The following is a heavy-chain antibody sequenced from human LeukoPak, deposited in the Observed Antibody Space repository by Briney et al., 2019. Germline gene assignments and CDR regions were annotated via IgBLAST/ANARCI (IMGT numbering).Heavy chain of an antibody. CDR2: IYSGGST. D-gene: IGHD3-16*02. CDR1: GFTVSSNY. J-gene: IGHJ4*02. CDR3: ARETDDYVWGSYRPNGIDY. Sequence: GGSLRLSCAASGFTVSSNYMSWVRQAPGKGLEWVSVIYSGGSTYYADSVKGRFTISRDNSKNTLYLQMNSLRAEDTAVYYCARETDDYVWGSYRPNGIDYWGQGTLVTVSS. V-gene: IGHV3-66*01.